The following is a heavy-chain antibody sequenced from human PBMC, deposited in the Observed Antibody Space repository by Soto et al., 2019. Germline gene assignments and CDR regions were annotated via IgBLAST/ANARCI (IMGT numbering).Heavy chain of an antibody. CDR1: GFTFSSYW. V-gene: IGHV3-74*01. Sequence: QPVGSLRLSCAASGFTFSSYWMHWVRQAPGKGLVWVSRINSDGSSTSYADSVKGRFTISRDNAKNTLYLQMNSLRAEDTAVYYCASYGSGSFGMDVWGQGTTVTVSS. D-gene: IGHD3-10*01. CDR3: ASYGSGSFGMDV. CDR2: INSDGSST. J-gene: IGHJ6*02.